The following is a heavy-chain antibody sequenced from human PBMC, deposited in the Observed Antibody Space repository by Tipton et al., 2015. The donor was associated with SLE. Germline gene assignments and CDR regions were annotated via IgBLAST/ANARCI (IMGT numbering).Heavy chain of an antibody. Sequence: TLSLTCTVSGVSIISHILSWIRQPPGKGREWIGYIYYSGSTNYNPSPKSRVTMSVDTHKNQFSLKLTSLTAADTALYYCARNKAVAGTVIEYWGPGTLVTVSS. D-gene: IGHD6-19*01. J-gene: IGHJ4*02. CDR3: ARNKAVAGTVIEY. CDR1: GVSIISHI. CDR2: IYYSGST. V-gene: IGHV4-59*11.